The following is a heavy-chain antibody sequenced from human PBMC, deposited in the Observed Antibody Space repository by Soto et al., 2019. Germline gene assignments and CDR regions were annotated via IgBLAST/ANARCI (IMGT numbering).Heavy chain of an antibody. J-gene: IGHJ5*01. CDR3: ARHLHSYGNSWLDP. CDR2: IYYTGST. Sequence: PSETLSLTCTVSGGSIISSGYYWGWIRQPPGKGLEWIGSIYYTGSTFYIPSLKSRVTISVDTSKNQFSLKLRSVTAADTGVYYCARHLHSYGNSWLDPWGQGTLVTVSS. D-gene: IGHD5-18*01. CDR1: GGSIISSGYY. V-gene: IGHV4-39*01.